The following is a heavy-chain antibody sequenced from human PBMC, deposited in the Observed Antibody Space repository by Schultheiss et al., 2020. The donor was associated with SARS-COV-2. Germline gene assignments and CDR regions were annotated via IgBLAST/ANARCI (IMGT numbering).Heavy chain of an antibody. CDR2: IKSKTDGGTT. V-gene: IGHV3-15*01. CDR1: GFTFSSYA. CDR3: AKTSWKYQLLIDY. D-gene: IGHD2-2*01. Sequence: GGSLRLSCAASGFTFSSYAMHWVRQAPGKGLEWVGRIKSKTDGGTTDYAAPVKGRFTISRDDSKNTLYLQMHSLRAEDTAVYYCAKTSWKYQLLIDYWGQGALVTVSS. J-gene: IGHJ4*02.